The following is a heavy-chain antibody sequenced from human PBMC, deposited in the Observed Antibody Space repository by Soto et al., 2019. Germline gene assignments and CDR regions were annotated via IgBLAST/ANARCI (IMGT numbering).Heavy chain of an antibody. V-gene: IGHV3-23*01. D-gene: IGHD3-3*01. CDR2: ITGSGVNT. CDR3: AKMTIFGVVILRPSSSGYAFDT. Sequence: GGSLRLSCAASAFTFSTYAMSWVRQAPGKGLEWVSAITGSGVNTYYADSVKGRFTISRDNAKSTLDLQMNSLRVEDTALYYCAKMTIFGVVILRPSSSGYAFDTWGQGTMVTVSS. J-gene: IGHJ3*02. CDR1: AFTFSTYA.